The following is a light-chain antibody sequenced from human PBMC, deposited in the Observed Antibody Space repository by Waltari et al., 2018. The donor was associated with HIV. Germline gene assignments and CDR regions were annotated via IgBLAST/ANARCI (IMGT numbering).Light chain of an antibody. CDR3: QQYDVWPLT. J-gene: IGKJ4*01. V-gene: IGKV3-15*01. CDR2: GAS. Sequence: ILLTQSPATLSVSPGVRGTLSCRASQSVGLNLAWYQQRPGQPPRFLVYGASTRASDVSTRFSASGSGTEFTLTITSVRSEDFATYFCQQYDVWPLTFGGGTNVDLK. CDR1: QSVGLN.